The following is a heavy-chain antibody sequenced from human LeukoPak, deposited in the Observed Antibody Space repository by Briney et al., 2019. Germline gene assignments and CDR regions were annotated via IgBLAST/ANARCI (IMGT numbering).Heavy chain of an antibody. J-gene: IGHJ3*02. CDR3: ARDPLSTNDFDI. V-gene: IGHV4-59*01. CDR2: INYSGST. Sequence: SETLSLTCTGSGGSITNSYWNWIRQSPGKGLEWIGYINYSGSTNYNPSLKSRVTISVDTSKNQFSLKLSSVTAADTAVYFCARDPLSTNDFDIWGQGTMVTVSS. CDR1: GGSITNSY. D-gene: IGHD1-1*01.